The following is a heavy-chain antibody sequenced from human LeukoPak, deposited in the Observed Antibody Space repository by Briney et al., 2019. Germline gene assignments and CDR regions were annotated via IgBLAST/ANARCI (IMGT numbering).Heavy chain of an antibody. CDR1: GFTFSSYS. Sequence: GGSLRLSCAASGFTFSSYSMNWARQAPGKGLEWVASINRNGNVNYYVDSVKGRFTISRDNAKNSLYLQMSNLRAEDTAVYFCARGGGLDVWGQGATVTVSS. D-gene: IGHD3-16*01. J-gene: IGHJ6*02. CDR2: INRNGNVN. V-gene: IGHV3-7*03. CDR3: ARGGGLDV.